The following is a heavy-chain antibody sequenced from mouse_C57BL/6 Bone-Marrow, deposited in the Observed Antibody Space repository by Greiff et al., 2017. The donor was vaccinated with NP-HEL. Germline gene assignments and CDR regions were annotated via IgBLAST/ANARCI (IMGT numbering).Heavy chain of an antibody. D-gene: IGHD2-2*01. CDR2: INPNNGGT. CDR1: GYTFTDYY. J-gene: IGHJ2*01. Sequence: EVQLQQSGPELVKPGASVTISCTASGYTFTDYYMNWVKQSHGKSLEWIGDINPNNGGTSYNQQFKGKATLTVDKSSSTAYMELRSLTSEDSAVYYCARWLDYWGQGTTLTVSS. V-gene: IGHV1-26*01. CDR3: ARWLDY.